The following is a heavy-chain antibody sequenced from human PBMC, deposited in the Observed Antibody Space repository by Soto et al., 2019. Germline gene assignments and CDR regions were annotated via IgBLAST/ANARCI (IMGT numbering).Heavy chain of an antibody. CDR1: GFPFSTSG. Sequence: VQLVESGGGLVKPGGSLRLSCAASGFPFSTSGMLWVRQIPGEGLEWVSAIGPNPANTKYTDSVKGRFTISRDNSKNTVFLQMTKLRAEDTALYYCTTARHCSSDACPAAEWGQGTLITVSS. J-gene: IGHJ4*02. V-gene: IGHV3-23*04. CDR2: IGPNPANT. CDR3: TTARHCSSDACPAAE. D-gene: IGHD2-2*01.